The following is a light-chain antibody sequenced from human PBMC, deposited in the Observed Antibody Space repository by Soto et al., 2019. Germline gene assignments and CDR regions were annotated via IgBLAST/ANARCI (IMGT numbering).Light chain of an antibody. Sequence: EIVLTQSPGTLSLSPGERATLSCRASQSVSSSYLAWYQQKPGQAPRLLIYGACSRATGIPDRFSGSGSGTDFTLTISRLEPEDFGVYYCQQYGSSPYTFGQGTKLEIK. CDR1: QSVSSSY. CDR2: GAC. V-gene: IGKV3-20*01. J-gene: IGKJ2*01. CDR3: QQYGSSPYT.